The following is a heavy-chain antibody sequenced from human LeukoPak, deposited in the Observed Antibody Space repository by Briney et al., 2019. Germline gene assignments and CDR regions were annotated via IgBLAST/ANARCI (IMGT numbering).Heavy chain of an antibody. D-gene: IGHD3-10*01. CDR2: VNLSRGGT. J-gene: IGHJ4*02. Sequence: ASVTVSCKASGYTFTGYYMHWVRQAPAQGLEWMGWVNLSRGGTNYAQLFQGRVTMIRDTSISTAYMELSSARSDDTAVYYFGGGHCYGSGSYYIRVPCDWGEGGLGTVSS. CDR1: GYTFTGYY. CDR3: GGGHCYGSGSYYIRVPCD. V-gene: IGHV1-2*02.